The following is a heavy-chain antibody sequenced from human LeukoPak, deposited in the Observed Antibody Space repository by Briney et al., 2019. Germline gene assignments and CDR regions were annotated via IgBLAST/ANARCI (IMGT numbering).Heavy chain of an antibody. V-gene: IGHV3-48*04. CDR3: ARVITGSTFGQFDY. J-gene: IGHJ4*02. D-gene: IGHD3-16*01. Sequence: GGSLRLSCAASGFTFSSFTMNWARQVPGKGLEWISYISLGNSTMFYADSVKGRFTISRDNAKNTVFLQMNSLRAEDAAVYYCARVITGSTFGQFDYWGQGALATVSS. CDR1: GFTFSSFT. CDR2: ISLGNSTM.